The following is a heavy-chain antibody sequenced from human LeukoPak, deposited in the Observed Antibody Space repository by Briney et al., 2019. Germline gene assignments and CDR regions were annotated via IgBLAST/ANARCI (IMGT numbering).Heavy chain of an antibody. V-gene: IGHV3-48*03. CDR1: GFTFSTYE. CDR3: ARGSYGQWLANFYY. CDR2: ISSSGSTI. Sequence: PGGSLRLSCAASGFTFSTYEMDWVRQAPGKGLEWVSYISSSGSTIYYADSVKGRFTISRDNAKNSLYLQMNSLRAEDTAVYYCARGSYGQWLANFYYWGQGTLVTVSS. J-gene: IGHJ4*02. D-gene: IGHD6-19*01.